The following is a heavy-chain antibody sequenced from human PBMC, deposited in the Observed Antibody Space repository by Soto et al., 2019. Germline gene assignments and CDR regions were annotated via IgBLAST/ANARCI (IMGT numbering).Heavy chain of an antibody. J-gene: IGHJ4*02. D-gene: IGHD4-17*01. Sequence: SETLSLTCPVSGGSISSGGYSWSWIRQLPGKGLECIGYISYSGVTYYNPSLKSRVTISGDTSKNQFSLKLSSVAAADTAVYYCARASYGDSFDFWGQGTLVSVS. CDR1: GGSISSGGYS. CDR3: ARASYGDSFDF. CDR2: ISYSGVT. V-gene: IGHV4-31*03.